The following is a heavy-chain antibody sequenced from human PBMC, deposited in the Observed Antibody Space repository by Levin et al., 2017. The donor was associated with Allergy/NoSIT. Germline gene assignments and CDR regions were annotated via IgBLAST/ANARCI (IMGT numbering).Heavy chain of an antibody. CDR2: ISSSSSYT. CDR1: GFTFSDYY. V-gene: IGHV3-11*03. CDR3: ASGAGGYGIDY. Sequence: GESLKISCAASGFTFSDYYMSWIRQAPGKGLEWVSYISSSSSYTNYADSVKGRFTISRDNAKNSLYLQMNSLRAEDTAVYYCASGAGGYGIDYWGQGTLVTVSS. J-gene: IGHJ4*02. D-gene: IGHD3-16*01.